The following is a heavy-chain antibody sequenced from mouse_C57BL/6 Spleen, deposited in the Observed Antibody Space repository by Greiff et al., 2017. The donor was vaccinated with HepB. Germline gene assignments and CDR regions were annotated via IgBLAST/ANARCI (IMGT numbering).Heavy chain of an antibody. CDR2: IDPGIGGT. CDR1: GYTFTDYG. CDR3: TRKGDYDGFAY. V-gene: IGHV1-15*01. Sequence: VQLQQPGAELVRPGASVTMSCKASGYTFTDYGMTWVKQRPGHGLEWIGDIDPGIGGTAYNEKFKGKATLTADTSSSTAYMQLRSLTSEDSAVYDCTRKGDYDGFAYWGQGTLVTVSA. J-gene: IGHJ3*01. D-gene: IGHD1-1*01.